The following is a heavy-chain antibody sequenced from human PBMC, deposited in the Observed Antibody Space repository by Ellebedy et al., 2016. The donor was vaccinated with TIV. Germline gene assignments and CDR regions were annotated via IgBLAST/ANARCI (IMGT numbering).Heavy chain of an antibody. CDR2: IKQDGAEK. D-gene: IGHD5/OR15-5a*01. J-gene: IGHJ4*02. CDR3: TRGSTYSVSWYLNFDF. CDR1: GFIFSDYW. V-gene: IGHV3-7*03. Sequence: PGGSLRLSCAASGFIFSDYWISWVRQAPGKGLEWVASIKQDGAEKYYVDSVKGRFTLSRDNAKNSLFLHMNSLRAGDTDVYYCTRGSTYSVSWYLNFDFWGQGTLVTVSS.